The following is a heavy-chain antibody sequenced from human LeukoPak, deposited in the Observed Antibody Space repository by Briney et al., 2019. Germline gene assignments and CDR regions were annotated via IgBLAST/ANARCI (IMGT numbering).Heavy chain of an antibody. CDR2: IYTSGST. Sequence: SETLSLTCTVSGGSISSGSYYWSWIRQPAGKGLEWIGRIYTSGSTNYNPSLKSRVTISVDTSKNQFSLKLSSVTAADTAVYYCARGTHYDITDWGQGTLVTVSS. D-gene: IGHD3-9*01. J-gene: IGHJ4*02. CDR1: GGSISSGSYY. CDR3: ARGTHYDITD. V-gene: IGHV4-61*02.